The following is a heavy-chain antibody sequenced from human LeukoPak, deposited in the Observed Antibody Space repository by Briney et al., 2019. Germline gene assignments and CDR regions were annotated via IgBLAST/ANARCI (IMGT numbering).Heavy chain of an antibody. D-gene: IGHD3-10*01. J-gene: IGHJ4*02. V-gene: IGHV4-59*01. CDR2: IYYSGST. Sequence: SETLSLTCTVSGGSISSYYWSWIRQPPGKGLEWIGYIYYSGSTNYNPSLKSRVTISVDTSKNQFSLKLSSVTAADTAVYYCARDRPIEIPDMDRDDYYGSGSYYNPFDYWGQGTLVTVSS. CDR1: GGSISSYY. CDR3: ARDRPIEIPDMDRDDYYGSGSYYNPFDY.